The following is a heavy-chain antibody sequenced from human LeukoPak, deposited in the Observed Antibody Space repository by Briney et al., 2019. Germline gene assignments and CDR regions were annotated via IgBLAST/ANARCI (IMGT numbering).Heavy chain of an antibody. CDR3: ARREDCSSTSCYRSWFDP. J-gene: IGHJ5*02. CDR1: GGTFSSYA. Sequence: GASVKVSCKASGGTFSSYAISWVRQAPGQGLEWMGGIIPIFGTANYAQKFQGRVTITADESTSTAYMELSSLRSGDTAVYYCARREDCSSTSCYRSWFDPWGQGTLVTVSS. D-gene: IGHD2-2*01. CDR2: IIPIFGTA. V-gene: IGHV1-69*13.